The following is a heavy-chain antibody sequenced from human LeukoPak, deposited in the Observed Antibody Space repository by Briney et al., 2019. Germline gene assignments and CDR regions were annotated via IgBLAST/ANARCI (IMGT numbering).Heavy chain of an antibody. V-gene: IGHV3-64D*06. Sequence: GGSLRLSCSAAGLTFKKYAMHWVRQAPGKGLEYVSAINSNGGRTYYADSVKGRFTISRDNSKNTLFLQMSSLRVEDTAVYYCVKDLYYDNSGYYSGAFDYWGQGTLVTVSS. CDR1: GLTFKKYA. D-gene: IGHD3-22*01. CDR2: INSNGGRT. CDR3: VKDLYYDNSGYYSGAFDY. J-gene: IGHJ4*02.